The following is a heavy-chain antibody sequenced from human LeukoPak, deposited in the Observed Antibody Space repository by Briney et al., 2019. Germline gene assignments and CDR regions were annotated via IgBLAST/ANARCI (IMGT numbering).Heavy chain of an antibody. J-gene: IGHJ1*01. D-gene: IGHD2-2*01. CDR3: AGEIVVVPAAMGSYYFQH. CDR1: GGSFSGYY. V-gene: IGHV4-34*01. CDR2: INHSGST. Sequence: SETLSLTCAVYGGSFSGYYWSWIRQPPGKGLEWIGEINHSGSTNYNPSLKSRVTISVDTSKNQFSLKLSSVTAADTAVYYCAGEIVVVPAAMGSYYFQHWGQGTLVIVSS.